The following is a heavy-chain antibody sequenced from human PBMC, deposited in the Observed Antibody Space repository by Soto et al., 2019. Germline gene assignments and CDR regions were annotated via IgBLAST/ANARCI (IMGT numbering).Heavy chain of an antibody. CDR3: ARHTPYTSSWSPNFDS. CDR1: GGSIGGFC. V-gene: IGHV4-59*08. D-gene: IGHD6-13*01. J-gene: IGHJ4*02. Sequence: SEPLSVTCTVAGGSIGGFCCSWIRQAQGKGLEWIAYLYYSGSTNNNPSLKSRVTLSSDLSKNQFSLKLSSVTATDTAVYYCARHTPYTSSWSPNFDSWGQGTLVTVS. CDR2: LYYSGST.